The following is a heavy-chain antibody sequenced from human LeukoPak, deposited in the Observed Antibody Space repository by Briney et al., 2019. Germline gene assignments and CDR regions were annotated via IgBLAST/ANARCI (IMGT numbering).Heavy chain of an antibody. CDR1: GGSFSGYY. CDR2: INHSGST. D-gene: IGHD6-13*01. CDR3: ARRWYSSSWYWFDY. Sequence: SETLSLTCAVYGGSFSGYYWSWIRQPPGKGLEWIGEINHSGSTNYNPSPKSRVTISVETSKNQFSLKLSSVTAADTAVYYCARRWYSSSWYWFDYWGQGTLVTVSS. V-gene: IGHV4-34*01. J-gene: IGHJ4*02.